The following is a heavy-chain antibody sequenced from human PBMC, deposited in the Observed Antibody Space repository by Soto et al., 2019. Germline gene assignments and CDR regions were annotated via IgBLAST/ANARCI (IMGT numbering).Heavy chain of an antibody. Sequence: ASVKVSCQASGYTFTSYGISWVRQAPGQGLEWMGWISAYNGNTNYAQKLQGRGTMTTDTSTSTAYMELRSLRSDDTAVYYCARDAVAAAGTHFDYWGQGTLVTVSS. CDR2: ISAYNGNT. D-gene: IGHD6-13*01. J-gene: IGHJ4*02. CDR1: GYTFTSYG. V-gene: IGHV1-18*04. CDR3: ARDAVAAAGTHFDY.